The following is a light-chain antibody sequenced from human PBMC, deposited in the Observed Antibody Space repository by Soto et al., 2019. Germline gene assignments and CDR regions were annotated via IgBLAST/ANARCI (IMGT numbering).Light chain of an antibody. V-gene: IGKV3D-15*01. CDR1: QTISSTY. CDR3: QKYNIAPSWT. Sequence: IALTQSPGTLSLSPGDRATLSCSASQTISSTYLPWYQHKPGQAPRLLIYGASTRATGIPARFSGSGSGTEFTLTISSLQSEDVATYYCQKYNIAPSWTCGQGTKVDI. J-gene: IGKJ1*01. CDR2: GAS.